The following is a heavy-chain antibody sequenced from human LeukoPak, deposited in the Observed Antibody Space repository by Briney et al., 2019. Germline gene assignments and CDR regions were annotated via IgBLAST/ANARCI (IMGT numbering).Heavy chain of an antibody. Sequence: ASVKVSCKASGGTFSSYAISWVRQAPGQGLEWMGGIIPIFGTANYAQKFQGRVTITADESTSTAYMELSSLRSEDTAVYYCARTHLMIVGTNWFDPWGQGTLVTVSS. CDR3: ARTHLMIVGTNWFDP. CDR2: IIPIFGTA. V-gene: IGHV1-69*13. J-gene: IGHJ5*02. CDR1: GGTFSSYA. D-gene: IGHD3-22*01.